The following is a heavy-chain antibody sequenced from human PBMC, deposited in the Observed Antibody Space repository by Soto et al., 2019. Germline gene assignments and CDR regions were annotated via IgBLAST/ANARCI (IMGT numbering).Heavy chain of an antibody. Sequence: PSETLSLTCTVSGGSISGYYWSWIRQPPGKGLEWIGYIYYSGSTNYNPSLKSRVTISVDTSKNQFSLKLSSVTAADTAVYYCASGGSGYLAFGYWGQGTLVTVSS. V-gene: IGHV4-59*01. CDR1: GGSISGYY. CDR2: IYYSGST. J-gene: IGHJ4*02. D-gene: IGHD3-22*01. CDR3: ASGGSGYLAFGY.